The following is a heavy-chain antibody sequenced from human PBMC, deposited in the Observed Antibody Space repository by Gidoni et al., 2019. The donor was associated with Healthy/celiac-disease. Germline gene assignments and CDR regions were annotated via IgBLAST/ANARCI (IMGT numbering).Heavy chain of an antibody. D-gene: IGHD2-2*01. V-gene: IGHV3-30*18. CDR1: GFTFSSYG. CDR2: ISYDGSNK. CDR3: AKDRLNIVVVPAAKFHYYGMDV. Sequence: VQLVESGGGVVQPGRSLRLSCAASGFTFSSYGMHWVRQGPGKGLEWVAVISYDGSNKYYADSVKGRFTISRDNSKNTLYLQMNSLRAEDTAVYYCAKDRLNIVVVPAAKFHYYGMDVWGQGTTVTVSS. J-gene: IGHJ6*02.